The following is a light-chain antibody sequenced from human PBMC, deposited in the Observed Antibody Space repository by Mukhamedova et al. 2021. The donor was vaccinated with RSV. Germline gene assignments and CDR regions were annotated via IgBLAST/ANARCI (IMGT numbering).Light chain of an antibody. J-gene: IGKJ4*01. CDR2: SAS. V-gene: IGKV1-12*01. Sequence: ITAGKQWYQRRVHGRAPKLLIYSASLLESGVPSRFRGSGSRTEFTLTIGSLQPEDFATYYCQRTNAVPLSFGGGTTVDIK. CDR3: QRTNAVPLS. CDR1: ITAG.